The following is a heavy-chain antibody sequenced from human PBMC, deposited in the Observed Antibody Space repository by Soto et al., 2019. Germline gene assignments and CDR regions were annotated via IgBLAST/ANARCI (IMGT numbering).Heavy chain of an antibody. V-gene: IGHV3-30-3*01. CDR1: GFTFSSYA. D-gene: IGHD6-13*01. Sequence: PGGSLRLSCAASGFTFSSYAMHWVRQAPGKGLEWVAVISYDGSNKYYADSVKGRFTISRDNSKNTLYLQMNSLRAEDTAVYYCARAMYSSSWYGRGYYGMDVWGQGTTVTVSS. CDR3: ARAMYSSSWYGRGYYGMDV. CDR2: ISYDGSNK. J-gene: IGHJ6*02.